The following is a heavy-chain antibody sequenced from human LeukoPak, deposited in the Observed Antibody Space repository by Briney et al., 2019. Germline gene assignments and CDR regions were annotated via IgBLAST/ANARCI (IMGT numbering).Heavy chain of an antibody. CDR1: GYTFTSYG. J-gene: IGHJ6*03. V-gene: IGHV1-18*01. CDR2: ICAYNGNT. D-gene: IGHD2-15*01. Sequence: ASVKVSCKASGYTFTSYGISWVRQAPGQGLEWMGWICAYNGNTNYAQKLQGRVTMTTDTSTSTAYMELRSLRSDDTAVYYCARVVYCSGGSCYPSNYYYYMDVWGKGTTVTVSS. CDR3: ARVVYCSGGSCYPSNYYYYMDV.